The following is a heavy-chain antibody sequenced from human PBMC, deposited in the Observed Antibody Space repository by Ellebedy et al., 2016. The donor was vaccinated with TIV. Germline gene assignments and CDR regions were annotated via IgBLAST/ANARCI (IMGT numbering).Heavy chain of an antibody. J-gene: IGHJ2*01. Sequence: MPSETLSLTCTVSGGSINSGGYYWSWIRQYPGKGLEWIGYIYYSASTYYNPSLKSRVTISVDTSKNQFSLKLSSVTAADTAVYYCARALLYSSSYHWYFDLWGRGTLVTVSS. V-gene: IGHV4-31*03. CDR1: GGSINSGGYY. CDR2: IYYSAST. D-gene: IGHD6-6*01. CDR3: ARALLYSSSYHWYFDL.